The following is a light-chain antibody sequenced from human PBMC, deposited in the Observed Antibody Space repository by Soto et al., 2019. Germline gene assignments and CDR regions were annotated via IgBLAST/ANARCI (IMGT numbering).Light chain of an antibody. J-gene: IGKJ1*01. Sequence: IRMTQSPSTQSASVGDRVTITCRASQSIGNWLAWYQQKPGRAPKFLIYEASSLESGVPSRFSGSGSGTDFTLTISGXQPDDFATYYCQQYKSYPLTFGQGTKVDTK. V-gene: IGKV1-5*03. CDR3: QQYKSYPLT. CDR1: QSIGNW. CDR2: EAS.